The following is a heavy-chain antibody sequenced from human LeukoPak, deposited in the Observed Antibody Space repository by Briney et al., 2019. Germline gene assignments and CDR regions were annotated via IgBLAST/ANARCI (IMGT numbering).Heavy chain of an antibody. V-gene: IGHV3-21*01. CDR1: GFTFSSYS. CDR2: ISSSSSYI. J-gene: IGHJ5*02. Sequence: GGSLRLSCAASGFTFSSYSMNWVRQAPGKGLEWVSSISSSSSYIYYADSVKGRFTISRDNAKNSLYLQMNSLSAEDTAVYYCARRYYYDSSGYYYGDGWFDPWGQGTLVTVSS. CDR3: ARRYYYDSSGYYYGDGWFDP. D-gene: IGHD3-22*01.